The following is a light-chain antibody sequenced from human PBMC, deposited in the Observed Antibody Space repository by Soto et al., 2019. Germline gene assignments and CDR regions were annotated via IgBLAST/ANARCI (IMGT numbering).Light chain of an antibody. J-gene: IGLJ2*01. CDR1: KLGDKY. V-gene: IGLV3-1*01. CDR3: QAWDSSTVV. CDR2: QDT. Sequence: ELTQPPSVSVSPGRTAIITCSGEKLGDKYACWYQQKPGQSPVLLIYQDTKRPSGIPGRFSGSNSGDTATLTISGTQAMDEADYYCQAWDSSTVVFGGGTKLTVL.